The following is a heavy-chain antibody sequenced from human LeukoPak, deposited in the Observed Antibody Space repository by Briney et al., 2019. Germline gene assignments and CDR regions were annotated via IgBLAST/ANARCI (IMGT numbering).Heavy chain of an antibody. CDR3: ARDLSPVVRASPMGY. CDR2: ITYDGYYK. CDR1: GFTFRDYW. V-gene: IGHV3-30*03. J-gene: IGHJ4*02. D-gene: IGHD3-10*01. Sequence: GGSLGLSCAASGFTFRDYWMNWVRQAPGKGLEWVALITYDGYYKYYSDSVKGRFTISSDTSKNTLSLQMNSLRAEDTAVYYCARDLSPVVRASPMGYWGQGTLVTVSS.